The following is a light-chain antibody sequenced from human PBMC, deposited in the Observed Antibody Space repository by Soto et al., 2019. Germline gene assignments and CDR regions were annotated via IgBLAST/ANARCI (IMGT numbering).Light chain of an antibody. J-gene: IGKJ1*01. CDR3: QQFNNYPRT. V-gene: IGKV1D-13*01. Sequence: AIQLTQSPSSLSASVGDRVTITCRASQGISSALAWYQQKPGIAPKLLIYDASTLESGVPSRFSGSGSGTDFTLTISSLQPGDFATYYCQQFNNYPRTFGQGTKVDNK. CDR1: QGISSA. CDR2: DAS.